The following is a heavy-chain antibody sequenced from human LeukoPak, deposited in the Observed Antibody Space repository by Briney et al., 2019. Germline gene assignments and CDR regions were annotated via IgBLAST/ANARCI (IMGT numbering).Heavy chain of an antibody. Sequence: ASVTVSCKASGYTFTSYDINWVRQATGQGGEGMGWMNPNSGNTGYTQKFQGRVTMTRNTSIRTAYMEVSSMRYEDTAGYYCAXGAXSSSFYYYYMDVWGKGTTVTVSS. CDR2: MNPNSGNT. D-gene: IGHD6-13*01. CDR1: GYTFTSYD. J-gene: IGHJ6*03. V-gene: IGHV1-8*01. CDR3: AXGAXSSSFYYYYMDV.